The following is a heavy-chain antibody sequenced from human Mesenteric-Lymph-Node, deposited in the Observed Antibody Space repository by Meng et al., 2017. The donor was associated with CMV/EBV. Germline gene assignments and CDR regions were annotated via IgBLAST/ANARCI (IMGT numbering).Heavy chain of an antibody. D-gene: IGHD1-26*01. V-gene: IGHV4-38-2*02. CDR2: IYHSGKT. J-gene: IGHJ4*02. CDR1: GYSISSGYY. Sequence: GSLRLSCTVSGYSISSGYYWDWIRQSPGKGLEWIGSIYHSGKTNYSPSLKSRVTISVDTSKNQFSLKLSSVTAADTAVYYCATLTKATGIDYWGQGTPVTVSS. CDR3: ATLTKATGIDY.